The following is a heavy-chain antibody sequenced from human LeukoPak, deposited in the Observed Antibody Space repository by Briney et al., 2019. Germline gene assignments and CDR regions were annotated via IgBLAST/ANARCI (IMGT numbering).Heavy chain of an antibody. Sequence: SRTLSLTCAISGDSVSSNSAAWNWIRQSPSRGLEWLGRTYYRSKWYNDYAVSVKSRITINPGTSKNQFSLQLNSVSPEDTAVYYCARDRRDYGDPDAFDIWGQGTMVTVSS. CDR3: ARDRRDYGDPDAFDI. CDR1: GDSVSSNSAA. J-gene: IGHJ3*02. D-gene: IGHD4-17*01. CDR2: TYYRSKWYN. V-gene: IGHV6-1*01.